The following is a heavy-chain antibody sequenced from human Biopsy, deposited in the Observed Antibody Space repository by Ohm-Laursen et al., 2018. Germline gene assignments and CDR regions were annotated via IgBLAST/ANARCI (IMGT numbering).Heavy chain of an antibody. CDR3: ARDPYCSGGNCYSPLDH. Sequence: ASVKVSCNPSGYTFSLYHIHWVRQAPGHGLEWMGWIDPDGGRTSFGQNFQGRVTMTSDTSTGTAYLELTRLRSDDTAVYYCARDPYCSGGNCYSPLDHWGQGTLVTVSA. CDR2: IDPDGGRT. CDR1: GYTFSLYH. J-gene: IGHJ4*02. D-gene: IGHD2-15*01. V-gene: IGHV1-2*02.